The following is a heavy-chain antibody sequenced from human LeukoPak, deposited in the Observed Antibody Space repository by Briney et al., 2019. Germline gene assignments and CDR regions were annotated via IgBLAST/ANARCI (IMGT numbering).Heavy chain of an antibody. CDR3: ARGRPHGNDY. CDR1: GFTFSSYW. CDR2: IASDGSST. V-gene: IGHV3-74*01. J-gene: IGHJ4*02. D-gene: IGHD4-23*01. Sequence: GGSLRLSCAASGFTFSSYWMNWVRHAPGKGLVWVSRIASDGSSTTYADSVKGRFSISRDNAKNTLYLQMNSLRVEDTAVYYCARGRPHGNDYWGQGTLLTVSS.